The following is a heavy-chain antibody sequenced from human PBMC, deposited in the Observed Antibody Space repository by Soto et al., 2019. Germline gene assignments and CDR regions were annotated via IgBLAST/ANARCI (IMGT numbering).Heavy chain of an antibody. CDR3: ARVVPDV. J-gene: IGHJ6*02. Sequence: SETLSLTCAVYGGSFSGYYWSWIRQPPGKGLEWIGEINHSGSTNYNPSLKSRVTISVDTSKNQFSLKLSSVTAADTAVYYCARVVPDVWGQGTTVTVSS. D-gene: IGHD2-15*01. V-gene: IGHV4-34*01. CDR1: GGSFSGYY. CDR2: INHSGST.